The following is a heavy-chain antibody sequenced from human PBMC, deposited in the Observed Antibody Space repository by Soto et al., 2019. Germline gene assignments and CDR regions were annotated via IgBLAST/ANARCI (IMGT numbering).Heavy chain of an antibody. CDR3: AMHIWSAVGPTHYFDY. Sequence: GESLKISCKGSGYRFSNDWIGWERQKPGEGLEWMGIIYPGDSDTRYSPSFESQVSISADKSIATAYLQWSSLKASDTAMYDCAMHIWSAVGPTHYFDYWGQGTPVTVSS. V-gene: IGHV5-51*01. D-gene: IGHD1-26*01. CDR1: GYRFSNDW. J-gene: IGHJ4*02. CDR2: IYPGDSDT.